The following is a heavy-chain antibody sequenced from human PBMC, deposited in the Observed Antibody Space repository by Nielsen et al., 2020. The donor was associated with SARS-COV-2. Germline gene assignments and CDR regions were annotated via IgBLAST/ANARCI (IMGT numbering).Heavy chain of an antibody. Sequence: GGPLRLSSVASGFIISTTYMSWVPQAPGKGLEWVPVIYSGGSAHYADSVRGRFTVSRVNAENSLSLQMNSLRDEDTAVYYCARDQDGGAATSNWYFDLWGRGTLVIVSS. J-gene: IGHJ2*01. CDR2: IYSGGSA. D-gene: IGHD6-25*01. V-gene: IGHV3-53*01. CDR1: GFIISTTY. CDR3: ARDQDGGAATSNWYFDL.